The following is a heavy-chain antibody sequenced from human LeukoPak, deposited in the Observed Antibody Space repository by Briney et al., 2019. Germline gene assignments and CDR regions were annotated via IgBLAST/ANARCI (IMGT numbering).Heavy chain of an antibody. CDR3: ARAYPYYDILTGYYYPLPLLDY. J-gene: IGHJ4*02. V-gene: IGHV7-4-1*04. CDR2: INTNTGNP. D-gene: IGHD3-9*01. CDR1: GYTFTSYA. Sequence: GASVKVSCKASGYTFTSYAMNWVRQAPGQGLEWMGWINTNTGNPTYAQGFTGRFVFSLDTSVSMAYLQISSLKAEDTAVYYCARAYPYYDILTGYYYPLPLLDYWGQGTLVTVSS.